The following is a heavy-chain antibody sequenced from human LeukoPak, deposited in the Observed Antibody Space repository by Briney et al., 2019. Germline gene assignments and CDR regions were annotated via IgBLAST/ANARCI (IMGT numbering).Heavy chain of an antibody. CDR2: ISSSGSPI. Sequence: GGSLRLSCEASGFTFSTYGMNRVRQAPGKGLEWVSHISSSGSPIYYADSVKGRFTISRDNAKNSLYLQMNSLRAEDTAMYYCARGVFDYWGQGTLVAVSS. V-gene: IGHV3-48*01. CDR3: ARGVFDY. J-gene: IGHJ4*02. CDR1: GFTFSTYG.